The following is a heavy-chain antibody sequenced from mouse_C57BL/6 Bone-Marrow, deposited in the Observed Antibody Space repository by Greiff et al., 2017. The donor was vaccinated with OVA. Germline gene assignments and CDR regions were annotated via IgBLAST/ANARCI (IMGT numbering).Heavy chain of an antibody. CDR2: IWSGGST. V-gene: IGHV2-2*01. Sequence: QVQLKESGPGLVQPSQSLSITCTASGFSLTSYGVHWVRQSPGKGLEWLGVIWSGGSTDYNAAFISRLSISKDNSKSQVFFKMNSLQADDTAIYYCASYYYGSPWFAYWGQGTLVTVSA. CDR3: ASYYYGSPWFAY. CDR1: GFSLTSYG. D-gene: IGHD1-1*01. J-gene: IGHJ3*01.